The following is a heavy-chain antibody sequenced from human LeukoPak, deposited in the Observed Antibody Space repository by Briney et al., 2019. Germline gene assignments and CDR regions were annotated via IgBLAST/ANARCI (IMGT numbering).Heavy chain of an antibody. D-gene: IGHD6-13*01. CDR3: ARLIEIAAAPFGY. J-gene: IGHJ4*02. CDR2: INPNSGGT. Sequence: ASVKVSCKASGYTFTGYYMHWVRQAPGQGLEWMGWINPNSGGTNYAQKFQGRVTMTRDTSISTAYIELSRLTSDDTAVYYCARLIEIAAAPFGYWGQGTLVTVSS. V-gene: IGHV1-2*02. CDR1: GYTFTGYY.